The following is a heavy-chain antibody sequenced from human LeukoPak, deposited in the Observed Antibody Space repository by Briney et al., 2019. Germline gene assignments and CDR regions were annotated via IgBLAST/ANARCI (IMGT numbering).Heavy chain of an antibody. Sequence: PGGSLRLSCAASGFTFSSYEMNWVRQAPGKGLEWVSHITGSSSTIYYADSVKGRFTISRDNGKNSLYLQMDSLRDEDTAVYYCARSVTGQRAFDIWGQGTMVTVSS. V-gene: IGHV3-48*02. CDR1: GFTFSSYE. CDR2: ITGSSSTI. D-gene: IGHD6-19*01. J-gene: IGHJ3*02. CDR3: ARSVTGQRAFDI.